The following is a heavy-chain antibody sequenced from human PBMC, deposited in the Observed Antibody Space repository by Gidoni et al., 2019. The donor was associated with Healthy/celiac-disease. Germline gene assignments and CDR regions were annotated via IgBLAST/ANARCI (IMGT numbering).Heavy chain of an antibody. D-gene: IGHD3-3*01. CDR3: ARLAYYDFWSGYYY. J-gene: IGHJ4*02. V-gene: IGHV5-51*01. CDR2: IYPGDSDT. CDR1: GYSFTSYW. Sequence: EVQLVQSGAEVKKPGESLKISCNGSGYSFTSYWIGWGRQMPGKCLEWMRIIYPGDSDTRYSPSFQGQVTSSADKSISTAYLQWSSLKASDTAMYYCARLAYYDFWSGYYYWGQGTLVTVSS.